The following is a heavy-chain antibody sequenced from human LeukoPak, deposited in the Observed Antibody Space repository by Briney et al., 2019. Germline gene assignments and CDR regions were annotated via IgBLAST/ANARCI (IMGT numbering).Heavy chain of an antibody. CDR3: AREIRRGAGDWFDP. CDR1: GYTFTTYH. Sequence: ASVKVSCKASGYTFTTYHLHWVRQAPGQGLEWMGRIIPNSGDTNYAQKFQGRVTMTTDTSISTAYMDLSGLRSDDTAMYYCAREIRRGAGDWFDPWGQGTLVTVSS. J-gene: IGHJ5*02. CDR2: IIPNSGDT. V-gene: IGHV1-2*06. D-gene: IGHD1-26*01.